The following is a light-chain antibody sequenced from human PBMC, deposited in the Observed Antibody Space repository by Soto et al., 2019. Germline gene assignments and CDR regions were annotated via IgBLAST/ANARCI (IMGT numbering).Light chain of an antibody. CDR2: DVN. CDR1: SRDVGRYNY. V-gene: IGLV2-14*01. CDR3: SSYTSSSTRVV. J-gene: IGLJ2*01. Sequence: QSALTQPASVPGSSGQSITISCTGTSRDVGRYNYVSWYQQHPGKAPKLMIYDVNNRPSGVSNRFSGSKSGNTASLTISGLQAEDDADYYCSSYTSSSTRVVFGGGTKLTV.